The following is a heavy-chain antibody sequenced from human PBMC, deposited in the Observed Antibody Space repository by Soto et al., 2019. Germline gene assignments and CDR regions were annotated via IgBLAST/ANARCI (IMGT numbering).Heavy chain of an antibody. CDR1: GFTFSSYA. D-gene: IGHD6-13*01. CDR2: ISYDGSNK. Sequence: QVQLVESGGGVVQPGRSLRLSCAASGFTFSSYAMHWVRQAPGKGLEWVAVISYDGSNKYYADSVKGRFTISRDNSKNTLYLQMNSLRAEDTAVYYCASGSSSWYWDDDYWGQGTLVTVSS. V-gene: IGHV3-30-3*01. J-gene: IGHJ4*02. CDR3: ASGSSSWYWDDDY.